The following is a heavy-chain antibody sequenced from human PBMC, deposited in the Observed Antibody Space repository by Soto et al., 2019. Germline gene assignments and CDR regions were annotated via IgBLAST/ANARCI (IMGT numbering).Heavy chain of an antibody. CDR2: ITGTASST. V-gene: IGHV3-23*01. J-gene: IGHJ4*02. CDR3: AKGAEGYVVSSLDS. Sequence: GGSLRLSCAASGFRFSDFAMTWVRQAPGRGLEWVSAITGTASSTYYADSVKGRFTISRDNSKNTLYLQINCLRAEDTAIYYCAKGAEGYVVSSLDSWGQGTLVTVSS. D-gene: IGHD5-12*01. CDR1: GFRFSDFA.